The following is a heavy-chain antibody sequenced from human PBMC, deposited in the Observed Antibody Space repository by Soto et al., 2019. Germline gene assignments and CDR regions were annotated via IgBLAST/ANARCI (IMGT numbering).Heavy chain of an antibody. V-gene: IGHV3-33*01. CDR2: IWYDGSNK. D-gene: IGHD3-3*01. Sequence: PGGLLRLSCAASGFTFSSYGMHWVRKAPGKGLEWVAVIWYDGSNKYYADSVKGRFTISRDNSKNTLYLQMNSLRAEDTAVYYCARDSIPYYDFWSGYYGYYYYGMDVWGQGTTVTVSS. CDR1: GFTFSSYG. CDR3: ARDSIPYYDFWSGYYGYYYYGMDV. J-gene: IGHJ6*02.